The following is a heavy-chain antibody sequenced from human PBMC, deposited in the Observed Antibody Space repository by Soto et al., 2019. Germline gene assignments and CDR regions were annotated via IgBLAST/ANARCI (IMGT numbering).Heavy chain of an antibody. CDR2: ISAYNGNT. J-gene: IGHJ5*02. CDR3: ARDGRDSYDILTGPPYNWFDP. CDR1: GYTFTSYG. D-gene: IGHD3-9*01. V-gene: IGHV1-18*01. Sequence: QVQLVQSGAEVKKPGASVKVSCKASGYTFTSYGISWVRQAPGQGLEWMGWISAYNGNTNYAQKLQGRVTMTTDTTRSTAYMELMSRRSDDTAVDYCARDGRDSYDILTGPPYNWFDPWGQGTLVTVSS.